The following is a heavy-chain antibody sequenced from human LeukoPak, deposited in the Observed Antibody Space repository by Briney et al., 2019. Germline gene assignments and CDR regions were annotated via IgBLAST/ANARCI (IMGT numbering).Heavy chain of an antibody. Sequence: GGSLRPSCAASGFTFDDYAMHWVRQAPGKGLEWVSLISGDGDSTSYADSVKGRFTISRDNSKNSLYLQMNSLRTEDTALYYCAKDIRDIVVVPAGYYYYMDVWGKGTTVTVSS. CDR1: GFTFDDYA. V-gene: IGHV3-43*02. CDR3: AKDIRDIVVVPAGYYYYMDV. D-gene: IGHD2-2*01. J-gene: IGHJ6*03. CDR2: ISGDGDST.